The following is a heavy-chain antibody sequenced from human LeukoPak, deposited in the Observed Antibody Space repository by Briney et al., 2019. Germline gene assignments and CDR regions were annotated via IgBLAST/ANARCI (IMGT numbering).Heavy chain of an antibody. V-gene: IGHV4-38-2*02. J-gene: IGHJ1*01. Sequence: PSETLSPTCAVSGYSISSGYYWGWIRQPPGKGLEWIGSIYHSGSTYYNPSLKSRVTISVDTSKNQFSLKLSSVTAADTAVYYCARDGYSSRWSNRYFQHWGQGTLVTVSS. CDR2: IYHSGST. CDR3: ARDGYSSRWSNRYFQH. D-gene: IGHD6-13*01. CDR1: GYSISSGYY.